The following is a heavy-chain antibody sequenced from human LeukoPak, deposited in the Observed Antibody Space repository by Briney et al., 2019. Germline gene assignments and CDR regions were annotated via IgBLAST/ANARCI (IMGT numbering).Heavy chain of an antibody. CDR3: ARAMVRGVTIDY. CDR2: IYYSGST. Sequence: SETLSLTCTVSGGSISSYYWSWIRQPPGKGLEWIGSIYYSGSTYYNPSLKSRVTISVDTSKNQFSLKLSSVTAADTAVYYCARAMVRGVTIDYWGQGTLVTVSS. V-gene: IGHV4-39*07. J-gene: IGHJ4*02. D-gene: IGHD3-10*01. CDR1: GGSISSYY.